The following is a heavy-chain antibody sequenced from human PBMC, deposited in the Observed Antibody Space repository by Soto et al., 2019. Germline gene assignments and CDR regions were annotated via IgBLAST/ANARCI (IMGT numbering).Heavy chain of an antibody. CDR1: GYTFTGHY. CDR2: INPNSGGT. Sequence: ASVKGSCKASGYTFTGHYIRWGRQAPGQGLEWMGWINPNSGGTNYAQKFQGWVTMTRDTSISTAYMELSRLRSDDTAVYYCARDPGPRAVAGTFDYWGQGTLVTVSS. CDR3: ARDPGPRAVAGTFDY. V-gene: IGHV1-2*04. D-gene: IGHD6-19*01. J-gene: IGHJ4*02.